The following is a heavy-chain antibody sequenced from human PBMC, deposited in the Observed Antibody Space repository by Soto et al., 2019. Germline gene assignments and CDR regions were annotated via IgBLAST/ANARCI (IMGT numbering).Heavy chain of an antibody. CDR3: ARDYKLRGEYSSVYGMDV. CDR2: IYYSGST. D-gene: IGHD6-6*01. CDR1: GGSISSGGYY. J-gene: IGHJ6*02. Sequence: SETLSLTCTVSGGSISSGGYYWSWIRQHPGKGLEWIGYIYYSGSTYYNPSLKSRVTISVDTSKNQFSLKLSSVTAADTAVYYCARDYKLRGEYSSVYGMDVWGQGTTVTVSS. V-gene: IGHV4-31*03.